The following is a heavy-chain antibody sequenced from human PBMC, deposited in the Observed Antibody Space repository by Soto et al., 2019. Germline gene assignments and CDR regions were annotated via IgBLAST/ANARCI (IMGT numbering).Heavy chain of an antibody. D-gene: IGHD2-2*01. J-gene: IGHJ6*03. CDR1: GFTFSSYW. V-gene: IGHV3-7*01. CDR3: ARDSPSADIVVVPASYYYYYYMDV. Sequence: GGSPRLSCTASGFTFSSYWMSWVRQDPGQGLEWVANIKEDGSEKYFVDSVKGRFTVSRDNAKNSLYLQMNSLRAEDTAVYYCARDSPSADIVVVPASYYYYYYMDVWGKGTTVTVSS. CDR2: IKEDGSEK.